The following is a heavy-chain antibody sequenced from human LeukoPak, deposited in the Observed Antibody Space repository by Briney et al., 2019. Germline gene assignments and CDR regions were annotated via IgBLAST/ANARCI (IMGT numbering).Heavy chain of an antibody. Sequence: PGGSLRLSCAASGFTFSSYSMNWVRQAPGKGLEWVSYISSDSSTIYYADSVKGRFTISRDNGKNSLYLEMNSLRADDTAEYYCARDRGYDYLNYWGQGTLVTVSS. CDR1: GFTFSSYS. V-gene: IGHV3-48*01. CDR3: ARDRGYDYLNY. J-gene: IGHJ4*02. D-gene: IGHD5-12*01. CDR2: ISSDSSTI.